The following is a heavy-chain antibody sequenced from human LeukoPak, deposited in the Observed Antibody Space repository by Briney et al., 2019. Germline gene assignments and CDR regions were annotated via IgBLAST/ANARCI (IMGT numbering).Heavy chain of an antibody. J-gene: IGHJ4*02. V-gene: IGHV3-23*01. CDR2: ISGSGGRT. D-gene: IGHD2-2*01. CDR3: AILPAAGNFDY. CDR1: GFTFSSYG. Sequence: GGTLRLSCAASGFTFSSYGMSWVRQAPGKGLEWVSDISGSGGRTYYVDSVKGRFTISRDNGKNMLYLQMNSLRAEDTAVYYCAILPAAGNFDYWGQGTLVTVSS.